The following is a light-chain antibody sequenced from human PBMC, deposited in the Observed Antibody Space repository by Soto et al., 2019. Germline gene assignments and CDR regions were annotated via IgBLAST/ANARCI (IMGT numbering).Light chain of an antibody. CDR2: HVT. CDR3: KSYAGSNTYV. Sequence: QSVLTQPASVSGSPGQSIAISCTGSNNDVGGYNYVSWYQQHPGKVPKLLIYHVTNRPSGISDRFSGSKSGNTASLTISGLQPEDEADYFCKSYAGSNTYVFGSGTKVTVL. J-gene: IGLJ1*01. V-gene: IGLV2-14*01. CDR1: NNDVGGYNY.